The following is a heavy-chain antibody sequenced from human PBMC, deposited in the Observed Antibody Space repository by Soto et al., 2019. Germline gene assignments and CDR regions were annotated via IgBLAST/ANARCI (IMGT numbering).Heavy chain of an antibody. V-gene: IGHV3-49*04. CDR3: TRELFGDYNY. D-gene: IGHD4-17*01. Sequence: SLRLSCTASGFTFGDYPMTLVRQAPGKGLEWVGVIRSETFGGTTHYAASVRGRFTISRDDSKSIAYLQMNSLKTEDTAVYYCTRELFGDYNYWGRGTLVTVSS. J-gene: IGHJ4*02. CDR1: GFTFGDYP. CDR2: IRSETFGGTT.